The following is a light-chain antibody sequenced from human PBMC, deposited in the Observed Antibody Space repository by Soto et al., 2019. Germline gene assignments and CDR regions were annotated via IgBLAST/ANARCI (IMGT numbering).Light chain of an antibody. Sequence: DIVMTQSPATLSVSPGERATLSCRASQSISTNLAWYQQTPGQAPRLLIYGASTRATGIPARFSGSGSGTEFTLTISSLQSEDFAIYYCQQYNNWPPKHTFGQGTKLEIK. CDR3: QQYNNWPPKHT. CDR2: GAS. CDR1: QSISTN. V-gene: IGKV3D-15*01. J-gene: IGKJ2*01.